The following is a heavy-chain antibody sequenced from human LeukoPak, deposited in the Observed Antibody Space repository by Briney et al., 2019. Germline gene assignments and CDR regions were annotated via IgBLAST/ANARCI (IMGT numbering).Heavy chain of an antibody. V-gene: IGHV1-2*02. Sequence: ASVTVSFTASGYTFTVYYMHWVRQAPGQGLEWMGWINPNSGGTNYAQKFQGRVTMTRDTSISTAYMELSRLRSDDTAVYYCAREVRYYYGSGSQSWGDSDYWGQGTLVTVSS. CDR3: AREVRYYYGSGSQSWGDSDY. J-gene: IGHJ4*02. CDR2: INPNSGGT. CDR1: GYTFTVYY. D-gene: IGHD3-10*01.